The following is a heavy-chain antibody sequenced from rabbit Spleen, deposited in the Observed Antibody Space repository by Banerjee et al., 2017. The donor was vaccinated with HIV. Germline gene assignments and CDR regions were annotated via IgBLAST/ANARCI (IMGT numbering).Heavy chain of an antibody. Sequence: EQLEESGGGLVKPEGSLTLTCKASGVSLNDKDVMCWVRQAPGKGLEWIGCVDVGSSGFTYFANWAKGRFTISKTSSTTVTLKMTSLTAADTATYFCARDTATSFSSYGMDLWGPGTLVTVS. CDR1: GVSLNDKDV. V-gene: IGHV1S45*01. CDR3: ARDTATSFSSYGMDL. J-gene: IGHJ6*01. CDR2: VDVGSSGFT. D-gene: IGHD1-1*01.